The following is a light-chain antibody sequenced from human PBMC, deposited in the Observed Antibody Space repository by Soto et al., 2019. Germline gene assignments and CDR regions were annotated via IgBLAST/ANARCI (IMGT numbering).Light chain of an antibody. CDR1: SSNIGSNT. CDR2: NNN. J-gene: IGLJ3*02. CDR3: ATWDDSLSGRV. Sequence: QSVLTQPPSASGTPGQRVTISCSGSSSNIGSNTVNWYQHLPGTAPKLLIYNNNQRPSRVPDRFSGSKSGASASLTIRGLRSDDAGDYYCATWDDSLSGRVFGGGTKVTVL. V-gene: IGLV1-44*01.